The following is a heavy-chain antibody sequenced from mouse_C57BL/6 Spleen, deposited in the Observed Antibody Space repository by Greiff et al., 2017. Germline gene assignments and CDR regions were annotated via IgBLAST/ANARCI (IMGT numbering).Heavy chain of an antibody. CDR3: ARGDDGYLYYYAMDY. J-gene: IGHJ4*01. Sequence: QVQLQQPGTELVKPGASVKLSCKASGYTFTSYWMHWVKQRPGQGLEWIGNINPSNGGTNYNEEFKSKATLTVDKSSSTAYMQLSSLTSEDSAVYYCARGDDGYLYYYAMDYWGQGTSVTVSS. CDR2: INPSNGGT. D-gene: IGHD2-3*01. V-gene: IGHV1-53*01. CDR1: GYTFTSYW.